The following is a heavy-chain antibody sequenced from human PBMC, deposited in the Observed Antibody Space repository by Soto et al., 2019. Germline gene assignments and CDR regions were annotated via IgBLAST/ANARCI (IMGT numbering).Heavy chain of an antibody. CDR3: ASSYSSSWYVDY. D-gene: IGHD6-13*01. V-gene: IGHV1-69*02. Sequence: ASVKVSCKASGGTFSSYTISWVRQAPGQGLEWMGRIIPILGIANYAQKFQGRVTITADKSTSTAYMELSSLRSEDTAVYYCASSYSSSWYVDYWGQGTLVTVSS. J-gene: IGHJ4*02. CDR2: IIPILGIA. CDR1: GGTFSSYT.